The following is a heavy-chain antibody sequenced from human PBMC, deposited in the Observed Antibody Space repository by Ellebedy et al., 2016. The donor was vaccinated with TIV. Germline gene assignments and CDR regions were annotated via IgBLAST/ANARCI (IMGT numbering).Heavy chain of an antibody. V-gene: IGHV4-4*07. J-gene: IGHJ6*03. Sequence: SETLSLXXTVSGCSISSYYWSWIRQPAGKGLEWIGRIYTSGSTNYNPSLKSRLTMSVDTSKNQFSLKLSSVTAADTAVYYCARGPYDFWSGYYYYYYMDVWGKGTTVTVSS. CDR3: ARGPYDFWSGYYYYYYMDV. D-gene: IGHD3-3*01. CDR2: IYTSGST. CDR1: GCSISSYY.